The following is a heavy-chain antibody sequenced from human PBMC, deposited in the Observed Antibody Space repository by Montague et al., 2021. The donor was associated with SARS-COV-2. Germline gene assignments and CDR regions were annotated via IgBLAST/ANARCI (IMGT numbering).Heavy chain of an antibody. Sequence: SETLSLTCAVYGASFSSYYWSWIRQPPGKGLEWVGEINHSGNTDYNPSLESRLTISLDSSKNQFSLKLTSVAAAATAMYYCASAPGYSFGFWAYWGQGTLVSVSS. J-gene: IGHJ4*02. CDR2: INHSGNT. CDR3: ASAPGYSFGFWAY. V-gene: IGHV4-34*01. D-gene: IGHD3-3*01. CDR1: GASFSSYY.